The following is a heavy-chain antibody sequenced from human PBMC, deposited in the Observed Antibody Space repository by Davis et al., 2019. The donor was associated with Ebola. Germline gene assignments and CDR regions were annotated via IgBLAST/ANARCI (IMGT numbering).Heavy chain of an antibody. Sequence: SETLSLTCFVAGGSITGYYWGWFWQSPEKCLQWLGFIHYSGSSNIANNPLNSRLTMSVDTSKNEFSLNLRAVTAADTAVYYCASLGTSYWGQGTLVTVSS. J-gene: IGHJ4*02. V-gene: IGHV4-59*01. CDR1: GGSITGYY. CDR3: ASLGTSY. D-gene: IGHD7-27*01. CDR2: IHYSGSSN.